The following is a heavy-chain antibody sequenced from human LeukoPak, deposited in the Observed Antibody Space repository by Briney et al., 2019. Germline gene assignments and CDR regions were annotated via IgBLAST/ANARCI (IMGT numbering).Heavy chain of an antibody. CDR1: GFTFSSYA. D-gene: IGHD2-2*01. V-gene: IGHV3-23*01. Sequence: TGGSLRLSCAASGFTFSSYAMSWVRQAPGKGLEWVSAISGSGGSTYYADSVKGRFTISRDNAKNSLYLQMNSLRAEDTAVFYCARLPAYCSSTSCYVDYWGQGTLVTVSS. CDR3: ARLPAYCSSTSCYVDY. CDR2: ISGSGGST. J-gene: IGHJ4*02.